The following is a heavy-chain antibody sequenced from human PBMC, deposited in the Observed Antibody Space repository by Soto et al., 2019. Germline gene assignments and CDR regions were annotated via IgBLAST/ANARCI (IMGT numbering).Heavy chain of an antibody. CDR3: ARRGYCSSTSCPFDY. V-gene: IGHV4-61*05. CDR2: IYYSGST. CDR1: GDSISSSRYY. J-gene: IGHJ4*02. D-gene: IGHD2-2*01. Sequence: SETLSLTCTVSGDSISSSRYYWSWIRQPPGKGLEWIGYIYYSGSTNYNPSLKSRVTISVDTSKNQFSLKLSSVTAADTAVYYCARRGYCSSTSCPFDYWGQGTLVTVSS.